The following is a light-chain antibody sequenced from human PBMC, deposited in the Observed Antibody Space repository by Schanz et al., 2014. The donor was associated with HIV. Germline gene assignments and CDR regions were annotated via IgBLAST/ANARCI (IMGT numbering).Light chain of an antibody. CDR2: AAS. CDR3: QQGDTFPT. Sequence: DIQMTQSPSSLSASVGDRVTITCRASQNIDNHLNWYQRKPGKAPKLLIHAASNLQSGVPSRFSGSGSGTDFSLTINGLQPEDFATYYCQQGDTFPTFGQGTKLEI. V-gene: IGKV1-39*01. CDR1: QNIDNH. J-gene: IGKJ2*01.